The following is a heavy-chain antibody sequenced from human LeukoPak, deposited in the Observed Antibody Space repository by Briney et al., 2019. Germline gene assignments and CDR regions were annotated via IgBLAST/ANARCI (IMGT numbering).Heavy chain of an antibody. J-gene: IGHJ5*02. CDR2: IYYRGSS. CDR1: GGSISSYY. Sequence: PSETLSLTCTVSGGSISSYYWSWIRQPPGKGLEWIGRIYYRGSSYYNPSLKSRVTISVDTSKNQFSLKLTSVTAADTAVYYCARHPSGRMWLQQGGWFDPWGQGTLVTVSS. D-gene: IGHD5-24*01. CDR3: ARHPSGRMWLQQGGWFDP. V-gene: IGHV4-59*05.